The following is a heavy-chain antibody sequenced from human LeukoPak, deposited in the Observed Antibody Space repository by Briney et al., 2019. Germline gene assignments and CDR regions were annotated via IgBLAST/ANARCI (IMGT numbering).Heavy chain of an antibody. CDR3: TRSPDIDILTGYSRYYFDY. V-gene: IGHV5-51*01. CDR1: EYSFTSYW. D-gene: IGHD3-9*01. J-gene: IGHJ4*02. CDR2: LYPGDSDT. Sequence: GESLKISCKGSEYSFTSYWIAWVRQMPGKGLEWMGILYPGDSDTRYSPSFQGQGTISADKSISTAYLQWNSLKASATAIYYCTRSPDIDILTGYSRYYFDYWGQGTLVTVSS.